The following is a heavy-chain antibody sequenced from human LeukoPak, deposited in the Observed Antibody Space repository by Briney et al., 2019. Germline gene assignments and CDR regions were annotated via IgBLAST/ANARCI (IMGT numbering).Heavy chain of an antibody. J-gene: IGHJ5*02. V-gene: IGHV3-7*04. CDR2: INEDGSQK. D-gene: IGHD2-2*01. Sequence: GGSLRLSCATSGFTLSSYWMTWIRQAPGKGLEWVASINEDGSQKDYVDSLRGRFTVSRDNAKNSLYLLLNSLRVEDTAVYYCARGSTLGSCTSSSCHNWFDPWGQGTLVTVSS. CDR1: GFTLSSYW. CDR3: ARGSTLGSCTSSSCHNWFDP.